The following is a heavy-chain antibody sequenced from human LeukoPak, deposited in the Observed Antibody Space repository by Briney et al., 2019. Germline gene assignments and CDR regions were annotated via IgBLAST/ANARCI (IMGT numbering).Heavy chain of an antibody. D-gene: IGHD6-19*01. J-gene: IGHJ4*02. CDR3: AKRVSAGLPPSLDF. CDR1: GFTFSYYD. CDR2: ISGSGDST. Sequence: GGSLRLSCAASGFTFSYYDMNWVRQAPGKGLEWVSAISGSGDSTYYADSVKGRFTISRDNSKNTLFSQMNSLRAEDTAAYYCAKRVSAGLPPSLDFWGQGTLVTVSS. V-gene: IGHV3-23*01.